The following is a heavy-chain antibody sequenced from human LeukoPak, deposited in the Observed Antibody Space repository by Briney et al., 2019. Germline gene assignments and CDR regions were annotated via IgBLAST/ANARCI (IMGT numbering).Heavy chain of an antibody. CDR2: IYYSGST. J-gene: IGHJ4*02. CDR3: ARGGVVPASDY. V-gene: IGHV4-59*01. Sequence: SETLSLTCTVSGGSISSYYWSWIRQPPGKGLEWIGYIYYSGSTNYNPSLKSRVTISVDTSKNQFSLKLSSVPAADTAVYYCARGGVVPASDYWGQGTLVTVSS. D-gene: IGHD2-2*01. CDR1: GGSISSYY.